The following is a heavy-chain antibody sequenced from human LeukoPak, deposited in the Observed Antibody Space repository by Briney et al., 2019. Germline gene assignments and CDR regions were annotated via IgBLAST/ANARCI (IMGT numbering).Heavy chain of an antibody. Sequence: GGSLRLSCAASGFTFSSYAMHWVRQAPGKGLEWVAVISYDGSNKYYADSVKGRFTNSRDNSKNTLYLQMNSLSAEDTAVYYCARATELYDSSGYYLSDYWGQGTLVTVSS. CDR1: GFTFSSYA. D-gene: IGHD3-22*01. CDR3: ARATELYDSSGYYLSDY. V-gene: IGHV3-30*01. CDR2: ISYDGSNK. J-gene: IGHJ4*02.